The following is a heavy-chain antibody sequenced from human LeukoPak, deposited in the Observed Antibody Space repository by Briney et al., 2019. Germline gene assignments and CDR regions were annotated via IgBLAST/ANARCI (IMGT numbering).Heavy chain of an antibody. J-gene: IGHJ4*02. D-gene: IGHD5-18*01. CDR1: GFTLSTYA. Sequence: PGGSLRLSCSASGFTLSTYAMHWVRQAPGKGLEYVSAITSNGDTTYYTDSVKGRFTISRDNSKNTLYLQMSSLRAEDTAVYYCANSLGYSYGHNYWGQGTLVTVSS. V-gene: IGHV3-64D*06. CDR2: ITSNGDTT. CDR3: ANSLGYSYGHNY.